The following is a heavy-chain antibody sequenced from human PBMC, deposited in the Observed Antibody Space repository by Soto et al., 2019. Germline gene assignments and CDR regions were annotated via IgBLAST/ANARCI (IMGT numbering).Heavy chain of an antibody. CDR1: GFTFSSYA. CDR3: AGSSGYYLYYYYGMDV. CDR2: ISGSGGST. V-gene: IGHV3-23*01. J-gene: IGHJ6*02. D-gene: IGHD3-22*01. Sequence: LRLSCAASGFTFSSYAMSWVRQAPGKGLEWVSAISGSGGSTYYADSVKGRFTISRDNSKNTLYLQMNSLRAEDTAVYYCAGSSGYYLYYYYGMDVWGQGTTVTVSS.